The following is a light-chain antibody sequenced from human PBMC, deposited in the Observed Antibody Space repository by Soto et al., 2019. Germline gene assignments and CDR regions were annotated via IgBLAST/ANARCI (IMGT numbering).Light chain of an antibody. CDR2: SNN. Sequence: QSVLTQPPSASGTPGQRVTISCSGSSSNIRSNTVNWFHQLPGTAPKLLIYSNNQRPSGVPDRFSGSKSGTSASLAISGLQSEDEADYYCAAWDGSLNGWVFCGGTKLTVL. V-gene: IGLV1-44*01. CDR1: SSNIRSNT. CDR3: AAWDGSLNGWV. J-gene: IGLJ3*02.